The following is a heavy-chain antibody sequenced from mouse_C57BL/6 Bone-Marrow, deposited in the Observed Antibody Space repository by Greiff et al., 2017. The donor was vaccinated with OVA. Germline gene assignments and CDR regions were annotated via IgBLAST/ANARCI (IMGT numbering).Heavy chain of an antibody. Sequence: VNLQESGAELVRPGASVKLSCKASGYTFTDYYINWVKQRPGQGLEWIARIYPGSGNTYYNAKFKGKATLTAEKSSSTAYMQLSSLTSEDSAVYFCARVYGRRDNYFDYWGQGTTLTVSS. J-gene: IGHJ2*01. D-gene: IGHD1-1*01. CDR1: GYTFTDYY. CDR2: IYPGSGNT. V-gene: IGHV1-76*01. CDR3: ARVYGRRDNYFDY.